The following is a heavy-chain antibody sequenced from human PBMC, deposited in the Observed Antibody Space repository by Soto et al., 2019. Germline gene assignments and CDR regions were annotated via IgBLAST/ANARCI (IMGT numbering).Heavy chain of an antibody. Sequence: ASVPVSCKASGYTFPRYGINWVRKAPGQGLEWMGWMNPNSGNTGYAQKFQGRVTMTRNTSISTAYMELSSLRSEDTAVYYCARGKTGEFDYWGQGTLVTVSS. CDR2: MNPNSGNT. CDR3: ARGKTGEFDY. V-gene: IGHV1-8*01. D-gene: IGHD7-27*01. J-gene: IGHJ4*02. CDR1: GYTFPRYG.